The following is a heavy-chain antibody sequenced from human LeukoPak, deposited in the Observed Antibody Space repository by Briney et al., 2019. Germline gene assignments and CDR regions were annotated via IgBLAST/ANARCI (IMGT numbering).Heavy chain of an antibody. J-gene: IGHJ4*02. CDR3: TTEGEVVRGVSLDC. Sequence: GGSLRLSCAASGFTFSNAWMNWVRQAPGKGPEWVGRIKSKSDGGTTDYAAPVKGRFTISRDDSKNTLYLQMNSLKTEDTAVYYCTTEGEVVRGVSLDCWGQGTLVTVSS. D-gene: IGHD3-10*01. CDR1: GFTFSNAW. V-gene: IGHV3-15*01. CDR2: IKSKSDGGTT.